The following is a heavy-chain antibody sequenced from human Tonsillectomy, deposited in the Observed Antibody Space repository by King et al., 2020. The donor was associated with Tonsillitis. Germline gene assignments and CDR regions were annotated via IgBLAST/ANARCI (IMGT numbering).Heavy chain of an antibody. V-gene: IGHV2-5*02. D-gene: IGHD3-10*01. CDR3: ARAVHYYGSGSFDY. Sequence: ITLKESGPTLVKPTQTLTLTCTFSGFSLSTRGVGVGWVRHPPGEALEWLALIYWDDVQRYRPSLNNRLFNTKDTSKNQVVLTITNMDPVDTATYYCARAVHYYGSGSFDYWGQGTLVTVSS. CDR1: GFSLSTRGVG. CDR2: IYWDDVQ. J-gene: IGHJ4*02.